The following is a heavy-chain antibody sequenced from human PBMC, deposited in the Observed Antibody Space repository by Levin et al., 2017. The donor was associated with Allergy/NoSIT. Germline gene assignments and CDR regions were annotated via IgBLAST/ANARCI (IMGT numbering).Heavy chain of an antibody. Sequence: ASVKVSCAGSGFRFSSYTMNWVRQAPGKGLEWVSYISSASSTIYYADSVEGRFTISRDNAKNSLFLQMNSLRDEDTAVYYCGTSNFGNNYYYGMDVWGQGTTVTVSS. D-gene: IGHD4-11*01. V-gene: IGHV3-48*02. CDR1: GFRFSSYT. CDR3: GTSNFGNNYYYGMDV. J-gene: IGHJ6*02. CDR2: ISSASSTI.